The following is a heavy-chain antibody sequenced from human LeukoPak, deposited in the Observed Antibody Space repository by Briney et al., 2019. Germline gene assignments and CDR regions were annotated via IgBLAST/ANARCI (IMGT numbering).Heavy chain of an antibody. J-gene: IGHJ1*01. CDR1: GFTFNNYA. V-gene: IGHV3-23*01. CDR3: TRVPSDYYDASGPSQY. CDR2: ISSGGGNT. Sequence: GGSLRLSCAASGFTFNNYAMSWVRQAPGKGLEWVSAISSGGGNTYYADSVKGRFTISRDSFENTLTLHMNNLRVGDTVVYYCTRVPSDYYDASGPSQYWGQGTLVTVSS. D-gene: IGHD3-22*01.